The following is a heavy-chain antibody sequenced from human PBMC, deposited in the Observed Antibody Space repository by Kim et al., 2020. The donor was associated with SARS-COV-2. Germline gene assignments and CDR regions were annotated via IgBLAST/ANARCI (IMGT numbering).Heavy chain of an antibody. Sequence: ASVKVSCKASGYTFTGYYMHWVRQAPGQGLEWMGWINPNSGGTNYAQKFQGWVTMTRDTSISTAYMELSRLRSDDTAVYYCARDSGSWHRFGAGFDYWGQGTLVTVSS. CDR3: ARDSGSWHRFGAGFDY. J-gene: IGHJ4*02. D-gene: IGHD6-13*01. CDR1: GYTFTGYY. V-gene: IGHV1-2*04. CDR2: INPNSGGT.